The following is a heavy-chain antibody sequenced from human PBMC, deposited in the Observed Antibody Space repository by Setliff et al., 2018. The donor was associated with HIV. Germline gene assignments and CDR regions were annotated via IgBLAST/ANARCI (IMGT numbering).Heavy chain of an antibody. Sequence: SETLSLTCAVSGVSITSTNWWNWVRQSPGKGLEWIGEMYHSGTTNYNPSLTSRVTISVDKSKNQFSLNLTSVTAADTAVYYCAKDRPRIQVWEGFDYWGQGILVTVSS. CDR1: GVSITSTNW. J-gene: IGHJ4*02. V-gene: IGHV4-4*02. CDR3: AKDRPRIQVWEGFDY. D-gene: IGHD5-18*01. CDR2: MYHSGTT.